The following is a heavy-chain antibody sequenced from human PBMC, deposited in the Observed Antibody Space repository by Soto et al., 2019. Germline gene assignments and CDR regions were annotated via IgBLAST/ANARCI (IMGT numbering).Heavy chain of an antibody. V-gene: IGHV4-31*03. J-gene: IGHJ5*02. D-gene: IGHD3-9*01. CDR1: GGSISSGGYY. Sequence: SETLSLTCTVSGGSISSGGYYWSWIRQHPGKGLEWIGYIYYSGSTYYNPSLKSRVTISVDTSKNQFSLKLSSVTAADTAVYYCARAFLGYYVILTGYYRDNWFDPWGQRTLGT. CDR3: ARAFLGYYVILTGYYRDNWFDP. CDR2: IYYSGST.